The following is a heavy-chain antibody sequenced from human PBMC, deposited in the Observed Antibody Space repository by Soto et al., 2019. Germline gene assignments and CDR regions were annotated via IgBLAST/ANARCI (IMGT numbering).Heavy chain of an antibody. Sequence: GGSLRLSCAASGFTFSDYYMSWIRQAPGKGLEWVSYISSSSSYTNYADSVKGRFTISRDNAKNSLYLQMNSLRAEDTAVYYCARGMDTAMVAHPHYYYYYGMDVWGQGTTVTVSS. CDR2: ISSSSSYT. CDR1: GFTFSDYY. CDR3: ARGMDTAMVAHPHYYYYYGMDV. V-gene: IGHV3-11*06. J-gene: IGHJ6*02. D-gene: IGHD5-18*01.